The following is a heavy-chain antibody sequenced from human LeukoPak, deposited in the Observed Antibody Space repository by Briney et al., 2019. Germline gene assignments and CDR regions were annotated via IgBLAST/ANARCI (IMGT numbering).Heavy chain of an antibody. J-gene: IGHJ3*02. V-gene: IGHV1-8*01. Sequence: ASVKVSCKASGYTFTIDGVNWVRQATGQGLEWMGWMNPNSVNTVYAQKFQGRVTMTRSTSISTAYMELSSLRSDDTVVYYCARGLGMSYAFDIWGQGTMVTVSS. D-gene: IGHD3-16*01. CDR2: MNPNSVNT. CDR3: ARGLGMSYAFDI. CDR1: GYTFTIDG.